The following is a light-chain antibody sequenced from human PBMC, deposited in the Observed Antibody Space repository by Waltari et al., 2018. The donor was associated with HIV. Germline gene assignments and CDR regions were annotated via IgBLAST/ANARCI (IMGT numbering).Light chain of an antibody. CDR3: QQYYSSPQT. V-gene: IGKV4-1*01. CDR2: WAF. CDR1: HSLLYSSNNKNF. J-gene: IGKJ1*01. Sequence: IVLTQSPDSLAVSLGGRATINCSSSHSLLYSSNNKNFLTWYQHKAGQPPRLHISWAFIRESGVPDRFTGSGSGTEYTLTINNLQAEDAAVYYCQQYYSSPQTFGQGTKVEIK.